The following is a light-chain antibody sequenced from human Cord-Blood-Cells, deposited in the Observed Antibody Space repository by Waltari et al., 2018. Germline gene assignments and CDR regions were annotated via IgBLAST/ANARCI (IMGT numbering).Light chain of an antibody. J-gene: IGLJ3*02. V-gene: IGLV2-23*01. CDR1: SSDVGSYNL. Sequence: QSALTQPASVSGSPGQSITLSCTGTSSDVGSYNLVSWYQQHPGKAPKLMIYEGSKRPSGVSNRFSGSKSVNTASLTISGLQAEDEADYYGCSYAGSSTWVFGGGTKLTVL. CDR3: CSYAGSSTWV. CDR2: EGS.